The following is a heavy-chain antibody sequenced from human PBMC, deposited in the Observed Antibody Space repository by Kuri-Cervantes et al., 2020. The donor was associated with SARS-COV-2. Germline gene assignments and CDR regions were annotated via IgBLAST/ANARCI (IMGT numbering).Heavy chain of an antibody. Sequence: GESLKISCAASGFTFSTYGMHWVRQAPGKGLEWVALISYDGNEYYADSVRGRFTISRDNSKNTLYLQLNNLRTEDTAVYYCARVGFGDYEIDYWGQGTLVTVSS. D-gene: IGHD4-17*01. CDR2: ISYDGNE. J-gene: IGHJ4*02. V-gene: IGHV3-30*03. CDR3: ARVGFGDYEIDY. CDR1: GFTFSTYG.